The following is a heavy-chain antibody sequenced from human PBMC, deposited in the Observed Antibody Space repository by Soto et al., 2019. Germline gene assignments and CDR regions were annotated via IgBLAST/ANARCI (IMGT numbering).Heavy chain of an antibody. V-gene: IGHV4-59*01. D-gene: IGHD4-4*01. J-gene: IGHJ4*02. Sequence: SETLSLTCTFSGGSFSTYQWTWIRQPPGKGLEWIGYIYYSGSTNYNPSLKSRVTISVDTSKSQFSLYLTPVTAADTAVYYCARSPYYSNFDYWGQGTLVTVSS. CDR2: IYYSGST. CDR3: ARSPYYSNFDY. CDR1: GGSFSTYQ.